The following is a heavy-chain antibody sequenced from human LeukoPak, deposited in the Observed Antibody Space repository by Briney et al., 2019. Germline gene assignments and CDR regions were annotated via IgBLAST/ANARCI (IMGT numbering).Heavy chain of an antibody. CDR2: INPNSGVT. J-gene: IGHJ4*02. CDR3: ARGLGSMFAGYFDY. CDR1: GYTFTAYY. V-gene: IGHV1-2*02. D-gene: IGHD3-10*02. Sequence: ASVKVSFKTSGYTFTAYYLQWVRQAPGQGLEWMGWINPNSGVTYYAQKFQGRVTVTRDTSISTAYMELGRLTSDDTAVYYCARGLGSMFAGYFDYWGQGTLVIVST.